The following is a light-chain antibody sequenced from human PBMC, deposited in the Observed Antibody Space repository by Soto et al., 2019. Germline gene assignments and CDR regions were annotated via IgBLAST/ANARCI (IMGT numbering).Light chain of an antibody. J-gene: IGLJ2*01. CDR2: EVN. CDR3: CSYAGSSTQI. V-gene: IGLV2-23*02. CDR1: SSDVGIYDL. Sequence: QSALTQPASVSGSPGQSITISCTGTSSDVGIYDLVSWYQQHPGKAPKLLIYEVNKRPSGVFNRFSGSKSSNTASLTISGLQAEDEGDYYCCSYAGSSTQIFGGGTKLTVL.